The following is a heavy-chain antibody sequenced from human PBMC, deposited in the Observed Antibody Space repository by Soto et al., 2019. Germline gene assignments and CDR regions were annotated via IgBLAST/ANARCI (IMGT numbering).Heavy chain of an antibody. V-gene: IGHV3-30-3*01. J-gene: IGHJ6*02. CDR2: ISYDGSNK. Sequence: VQLVESGGGLVQPGRSLRLSCTASGFTFGDYAMHWVRQAPGKGLEWVAVISYDGSNKYYADSVKGRFTISRDNSKNTLYLQMNSLRAEDTAVYYCAREGRSYGMDVWGQGTTVTVSS. CDR3: AREGRSYGMDV. CDR1: GFTFGDYA.